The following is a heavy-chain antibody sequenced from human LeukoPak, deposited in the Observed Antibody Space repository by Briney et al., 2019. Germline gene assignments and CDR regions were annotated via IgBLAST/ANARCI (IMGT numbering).Heavy chain of an antibody. CDR2: IYYSGST. CDR1: GGSISSGGYY. D-gene: IGHD3-3*01. V-gene: IGHV4-31*03. J-gene: IGHJ4*02. Sequence: PSETLSLTCTVSGGSISSGGYYWSWIRQHPGKGLEWIGYIYYSGSTYYSPSLKSRVTISVDTSKNQFSLKLSSVTAADTAVYYCARGSDFWSGYHLDYWGQGTLVTVSS. CDR3: ARGSDFWSGYHLDY.